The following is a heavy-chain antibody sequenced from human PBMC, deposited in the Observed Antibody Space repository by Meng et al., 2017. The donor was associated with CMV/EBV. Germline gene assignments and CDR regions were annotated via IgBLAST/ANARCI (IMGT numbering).Heavy chain of an antibody. Sequence: SGPTLVKPTQTLTLTCTFSGFSLSTSGMCVIWVRQPPGKALEWLAFIDWDDDKYYSTSLKTRLTLSKDTSKNQVVLTMTSMDPVDTATYYWPRTPQLAGYYYYGMDVWGQGTTVTVSS. CDR1: GFSLSTSGMC. D-gene: IGHD6-6*01. J-gene: IGHJ6*02. CDR3: PRTPQLAGYYYYGMDV. CDR2: IDWDDDK. V-gene: IGHV2-70*18.